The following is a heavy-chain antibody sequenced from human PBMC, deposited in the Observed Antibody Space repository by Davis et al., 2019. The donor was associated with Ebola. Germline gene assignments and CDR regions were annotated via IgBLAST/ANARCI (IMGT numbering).Heavy chain of an antibody. Sequence: SETLSLTCAVYGGSFSGYYWSWIRQSPGKGLEWIGEINHSGSTNYNPSLKSRVTISVDTSKNQFSLKLSSVTAADTAVYYCARGNYGDLMDYWGQGTLVTVSS. CDR3: ARGNYGDLMDY. CDR2: INHSGST. CDR1: GGSFSGYY. D-gene: IGHD4-17*01. V-gene: IGHV4-34*01. J-gene: IGHJ4*02.